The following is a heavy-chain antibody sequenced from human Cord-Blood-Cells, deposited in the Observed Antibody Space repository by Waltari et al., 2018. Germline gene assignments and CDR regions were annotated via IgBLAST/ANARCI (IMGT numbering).Heavy chain of an antibody. V-gene: IGHV4-39*01. CDR3: ARHDYDFWSGYYPHYYYYGMDV. CDR1: GGSISSSSYY. Sequence: QLQLQESGPGLVKPSETLSLTCTVSGGSISSSSYYWGWIRQPPGKGLEWIGSINYSGSPYDNPSLKRRVAISVDTSKSQFSLKLSSVTAADTAVYYCARHDYDFWSGYYPHYYYYGMDVWGQGTTVTVSS. CDR2: INYSGSP. D-gene: IGHD3-3*01. J-gene: IGHJ6*02.